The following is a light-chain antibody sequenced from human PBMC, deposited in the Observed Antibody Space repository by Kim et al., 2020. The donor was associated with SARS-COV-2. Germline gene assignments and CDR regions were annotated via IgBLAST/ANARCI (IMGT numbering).Light chain of an antibody. Sequence: SLSPGERVTLSWRASQSVGSYLAWYQQKPGQAPRHLIYDVSNRAAGIPGRFSGSGSGTDFTLTISSLEPEDFALYYCHQRSDWPNTFGQGTKLEI. CDR2: DVS. J-gene: IGKJ2*01. CDR1: QSVGSY. CDR3: HQRSDWPNT. V-gene: IGKV3-11*01.